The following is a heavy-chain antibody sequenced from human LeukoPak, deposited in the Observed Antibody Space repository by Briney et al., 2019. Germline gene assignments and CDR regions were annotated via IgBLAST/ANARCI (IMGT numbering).Heavy chain of an antibody. V-gene: IGHV4-61*02. D-gene: IGHD3-22*01. CDR1: GVSISCGSYY. Sequence: SQTLSLTCTVSGVSISCGSYYWRWIRQPAGKGLERIGRIYNSGSTNYNPSLKSRVTISADTSRNQFSLQPSSVTAENTAVYYCASDSSGYYPYWGQGTLVTVSS. CDR3: ASDSSGYYPY. CDR2: IYNSGST. J-gene: IGHJ4*02.